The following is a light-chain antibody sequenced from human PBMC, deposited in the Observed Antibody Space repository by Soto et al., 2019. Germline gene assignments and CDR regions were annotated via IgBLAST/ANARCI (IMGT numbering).Light chain of an antibody. V-gene: IGKV1-39*01. Sequence: DIQMTQSPSSLSASVGDRVTITCRASQSISSYLNWYQQKPGKAPKLLIYAASSLQSGVPSRFSGSGSGTDFTLTISSLQPEDFATYYCHQYNSYTWTFGQGTKVEIK. CDR3: HQYNSYTWT. J-gene: IGKJ1*01. CDR2: AAS. CDR1: QSISSY.